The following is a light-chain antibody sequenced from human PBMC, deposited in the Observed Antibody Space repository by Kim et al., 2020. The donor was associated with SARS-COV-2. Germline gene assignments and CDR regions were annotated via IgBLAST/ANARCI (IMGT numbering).Light chain of an antibody. Sequence: QSALTQPASVSGSPGQSITISCTGTSSDVGGYNYVSWYQQHPGKAPKLMIYDVSNRPSGVSNRFSGSKSGNTASLTISGLRAEDEADYYCSSYTSSSTLEFGGGTQLTVL. V-gene: IGLV2-14*03. CDR2: DVS. J-gene: IGLJ2*01. CDR1: SSDVGGYNY. CDR3: SSYTSSSTLE.